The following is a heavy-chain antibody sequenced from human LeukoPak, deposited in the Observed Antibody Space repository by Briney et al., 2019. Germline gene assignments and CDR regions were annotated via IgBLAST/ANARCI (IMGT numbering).Heavy chain of an antibody. CDR2: INHSGST. J-gene: IGHJ5*02. D-gene: IGHD6-19*01. CDR1: GGSFSGYY. CDR3: ARRGVAGTPNWFDP. Sequence: PSETLSLTCAVYGGSFSGYYWSWIRQPPGKGLEWIGEINHSGSTNYNPSLKSRVTISVDTSKNQFSLKLSSVTAADTAVYYCARRGVAGTPNWFDPWGQGTLVTVSS. V-gene: IGHV4-34*01.